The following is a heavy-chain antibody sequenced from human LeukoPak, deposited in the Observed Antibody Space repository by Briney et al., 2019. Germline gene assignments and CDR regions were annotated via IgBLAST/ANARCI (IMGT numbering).Heavy chain of an antibody. Sequence: ASVKVSCKASGYTFTSYGISWVRQAPGQGLEWMGWINAYNGNTNYAQKLQGRVTMTTDTSTSTAYMELRSLRSDDTAVYYCARGGSGSYIGHPFDYWGQGTLVTVSS. V-gene: IGHV1-18*01. J-gene: IGHJ4*02. CDR2: INAYNGNT. CDR3: ARGGSGSYIGHPFDY. D-gene: IGHD1-26*01. CDR1: GYTFTSYG.